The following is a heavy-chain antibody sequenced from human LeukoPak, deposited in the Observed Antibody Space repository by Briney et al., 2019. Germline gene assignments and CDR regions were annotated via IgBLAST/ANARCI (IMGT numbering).Heavy chain of an antibody. Sequence: SETLSLTCTVSGGSISNYYWNWIRQPPGKGLEWIGYIYYSGTTNYNPSLKSRVSMSVDTSKNQFSLKLSSVTAADTAVYYCARDSGTTGEVKFDPWGQGTLVTVSS. V-gene: IGHV4-59*12. J-gene: IGHJ5*02. D-gene: IGHD1-7*01. CDR1: GGSISNYY. CDR2: IYYSGTT. CDR3: ARDSGTTGEVKFDP.